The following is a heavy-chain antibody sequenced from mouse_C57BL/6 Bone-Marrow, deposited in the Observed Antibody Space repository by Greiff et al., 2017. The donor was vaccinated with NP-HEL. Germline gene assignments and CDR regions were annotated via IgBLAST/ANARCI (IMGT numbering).Heavy chain of an antibody. Sequence: VQLQQPGPELVKPGASVKISCKASGYTFTGYYMHWVKQRHGQGLEWIGDINPNNGDTNYNQKFKGKATLTVDKSSSTAYMKLRSLTSEDSAVYYWARRGSREGKEYWGQGTTLTVSS. CDR3: ARRGSREGKEY. CDR1: GYTFTGYY. D-gene: IGHD3-3*01. V-gene: IGHV1-26*01. J-gene: IGHJ2*01. CDR2: INPNNGDT.